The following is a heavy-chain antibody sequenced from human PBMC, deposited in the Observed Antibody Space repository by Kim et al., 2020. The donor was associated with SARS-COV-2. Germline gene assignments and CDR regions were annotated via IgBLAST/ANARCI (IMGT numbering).Heavy chain of an antibody. CDR1: GGSISSYY. J-gene: IGHJ4*02. D-gene: IGHD3-10*01. CDR2: IYYSGST. Sequence: SETLSLTCTVSGGSISSYYWSWIRQPPGKGLEWIGYIYYSGSTNYNPSLKSRVTISVDTSKNQFSLKLSSVTAADTAVYYCARGGTRGAFWFGDMGPTSGFLDYWGQGTLVTVSS. CDR3: ARGGTRGAFWFGDMGPTSGFLDY. V-gene: IGHV4-59*13.